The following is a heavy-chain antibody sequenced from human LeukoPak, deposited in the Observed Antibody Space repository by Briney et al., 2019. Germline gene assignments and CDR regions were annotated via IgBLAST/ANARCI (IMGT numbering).Heavy chain of an antibody. V-gene: IGHV3-30*18. CDR2: ISYGGSNK. Sequence: GGSLRLSCAASGFTFSTYGMHWVRQAPGKGLEWVAVISYGGSNKYYADSVKGRFTISRDNSKNTLYLQMNSLRAEDTAVYYCAKEQYYYDSSGYYYFDYWGQGTLVTVSS. CDR3: AKEQYYYDSSGYYYFDY. J-gene: IGHJ4*02. D-gene: IGHD3-22*01. CDR1: GFTFSTYG.